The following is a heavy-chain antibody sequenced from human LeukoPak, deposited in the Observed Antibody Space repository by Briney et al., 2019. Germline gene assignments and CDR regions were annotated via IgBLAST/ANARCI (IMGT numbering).Heavy chain of an antibody. CDR1: GFTFRNYV. CDR3: ARDLWY. J-gene: IGHJ4*02. V-gene: IGHV3-30-3*01. Sequence: GGSLGLSCAASGFTFRNYVIHWVRQAPGKGLEWVAVISYGGSNKYYADSVKGRFTISRDNSKNTLYLQMNSLRAEDTAVYYCARDLWYWGQGTLVTVSS. D-gene: IGHD3-16*01. CDR2: ISYGGSNK.